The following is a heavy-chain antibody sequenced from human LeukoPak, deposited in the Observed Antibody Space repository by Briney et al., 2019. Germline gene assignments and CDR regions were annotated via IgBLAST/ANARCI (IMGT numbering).Heavy chain of an antibody. V-gene: IGHV3-23*01. D-gene: IGHD5-24*01. J-gene: IGHJ3*01. CDR2: ISGSASST. CDR3: AMKAVPRPRLHDALDF. Sequence: PGGSLRLSCAASGFPFSSYAMSWVRQAPGKGLEWVSAISGSASSTYHADSVKGRFTISRDNSKNTLYLQMNSLTADDTAVYYCAMKAVPRPRLHDALDFCCQGTVVSVSS. CDR1: GFPFSSYA.